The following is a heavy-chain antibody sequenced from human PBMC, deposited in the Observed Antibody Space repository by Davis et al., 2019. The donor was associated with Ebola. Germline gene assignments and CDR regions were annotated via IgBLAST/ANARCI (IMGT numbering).Heavy chain of an antibody. V-gene: IGHV1-2*06. D-gene: IGHD3-9*01. CDR2: INPNFGGK. J-gene: IGHJ4*02. CDR3: ARSTYDILIDFDF. Sequence: ASVKVSCKASGYSFAAHYIHWVRQAPGQGLEWMGRINPNFGGKIYAQKFQDRVTLTIDTSINTAYMELDRLRSDDTAVYYCARSTYDILIDFDFWGQGTLVTVSS. CDR1: GYSFAAHY.